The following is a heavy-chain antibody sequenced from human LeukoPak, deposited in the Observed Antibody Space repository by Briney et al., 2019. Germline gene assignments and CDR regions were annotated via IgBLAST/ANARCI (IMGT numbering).Heavy chain of an antibody. Sequence: SETLSLTCTVSGVSISSSSYYWGWVRQPPGKGLEWIGSIYYSGNAYYNPSLKGRVTISVDTSKNQFSLKLSSVTVADTAVYYCARFVTASAAFDIWGQGTMVTVSS. V-gene: IGHV4-39*01. D-gene: IGHD3-16*01. CDR3: ARFVTASAAFDI. CDR1: GVSISSSSYY. J-gene: IGHJ3*02. CDR2: IYYSGNA.